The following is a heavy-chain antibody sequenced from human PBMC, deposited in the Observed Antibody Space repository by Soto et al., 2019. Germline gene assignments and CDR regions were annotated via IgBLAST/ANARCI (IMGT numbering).Heavy chain of an antibody. CDR3: ARSPIAARDFDY. V-gene: IGHV4-59*01. J-gene: IGHJ4*02. D-gene: IGHD6-6*01. CDR2: IYYSGST. Sequence: PSETLSLTCTVSGGSISSYYWSWIRQPPGKGLEWIGFIYYSGSTNYNPSPKSRVTISVDTSKNQFSLKLSSVTAADTAVYYCARSPIAARDFDYWGQGTLVTVSS. CDR1: GGSISSYY.